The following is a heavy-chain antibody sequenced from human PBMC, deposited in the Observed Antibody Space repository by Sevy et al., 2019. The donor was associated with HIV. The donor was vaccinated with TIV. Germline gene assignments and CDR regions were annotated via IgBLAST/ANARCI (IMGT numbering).Heavy chain of an antibody. J-gene: IGHJ4*02. D-gene: IGHD3-3*01. CDR3: AREGLLEWLFSFDY. Sequence: GGSLRLSCAASGFTFSSYAIHWVRQAPGKGLEWVAVIWYDGTNEYYADSLKGRFTISRDNSKNTQYLQMNSLRAEDTAVYYCAREGLLEWLFSFDYWGQGTLVTVSS. CDR2: IWYDGTNE. V-gene: IGHV3-33*01. CDR1: GFTFSSYA.